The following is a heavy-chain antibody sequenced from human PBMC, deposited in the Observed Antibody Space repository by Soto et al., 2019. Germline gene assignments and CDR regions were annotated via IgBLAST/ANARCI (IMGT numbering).Heavy chain of an antibody. CDR1: GLTVSNNN. Sequence: EVQLVESGGALVQPGGSLRLSCAASGLTVSNNNMTWVRQAPGKGLEWVSVIYSGGNTYYRDSVKGRFSISRDNSKNTLYLQMNSLRVEDTAVYYCARGQIKLDCWGQGTLVTVSS. V-gene: IGHV3-66*01. J-gene: IGHJ4*02. CDR2: IYSGGNT. CDR3: ARGQIKLDC.